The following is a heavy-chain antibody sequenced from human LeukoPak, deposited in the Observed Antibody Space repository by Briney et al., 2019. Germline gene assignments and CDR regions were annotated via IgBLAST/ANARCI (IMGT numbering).Heavy chain of an antibody. CDR3: ARQAYYDVRSGSLTSLGYYFDV. CDR2: IYPGDSDT. CDR1: GYSFTSYW. J-gene: IGHJ6*03. V-gene: IGHV5-51*01. D-gene: IGHD3-3*01. Sequence: KAGESLKISCKGCGYSFTSYWIGWVRQVPGKGLEWMGIIYPGDSDTRYSPSFQVQVTISADKSISTAYLQWSSLKASDTAMYYCARQAYYDVRSGSLTSLGYYFDVWGKGTTVTVSS.